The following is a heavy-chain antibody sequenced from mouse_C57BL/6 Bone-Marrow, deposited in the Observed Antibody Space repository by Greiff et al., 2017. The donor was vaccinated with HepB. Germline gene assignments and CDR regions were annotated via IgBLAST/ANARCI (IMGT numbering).Heavy chain of an antibody. Sequence: EVHLVESGEGLVKPGGSLKFSCAASGFTFSSYAMPWVRQTPEKRLEWVAYISSGGDYIYYADTVKGRFTISTDNARNTLYLQMSSLKSEDTAMYYCTRDDGYLFAYWGQGTLVTVSA. D-gene: IGHD2-3*01. CDR1: GFTFSSYA. V-gene: IGHV5-9-1*02. CDR3: TRDDGYLFAY. J-gene: IGHJ3*01. CDR2: ISSGGDYI.